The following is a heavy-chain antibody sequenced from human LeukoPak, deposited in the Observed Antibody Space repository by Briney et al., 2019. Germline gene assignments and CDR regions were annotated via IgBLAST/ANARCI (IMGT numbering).Heavy chain of an antibody. CDR1: GGSLTAYF. CDR3: ARSGGSGTYNDGTFDY. J-gene: IGHJ4*02. V-gene: IGHV4-4*07. Sequence: PLETLSLTSTLSGGSLTAYFWHSIGQPAGKRLEWIGRIYTIGNTIYTPSTTRRVAMSVDTSKNQFSLKVRAVTAADTAVYYCARSGGSGTYNDGTFDYWGQGALVTVSS. D-gene: IGHD1-26*01. CDR2: IYTIGNT.